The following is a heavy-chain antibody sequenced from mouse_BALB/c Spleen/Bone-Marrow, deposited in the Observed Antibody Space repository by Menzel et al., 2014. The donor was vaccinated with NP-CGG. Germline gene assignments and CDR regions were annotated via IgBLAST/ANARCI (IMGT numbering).Heavy chain of an antibody. CDR2: IWAGGTT. CDR3: ARDSDYGSTLFAY. V-gene: IGHV2-9*02. J-gene: IGHJ3*01. CDR1: GFSLISYG. Sequence: VQLVESGPGLVAPSQSLSITCTVSGFSLISYGVHWVRQPPGRGLEWLGVIWAGGTTSYNSALMSRLSISKDNSKSQVFLKMNGLQTDDTAIYYCARDSDYGSTLFAYWGQGTLVTVSA. D-gene: IGHD1-1*01.